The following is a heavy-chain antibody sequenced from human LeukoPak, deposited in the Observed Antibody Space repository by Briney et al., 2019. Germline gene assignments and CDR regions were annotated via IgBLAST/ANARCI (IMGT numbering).Heavy chain of an antibody. D-gene: IGHD6-19*01. V-gene: IGHV1-18*01. Sequence: ASVKVSCKASDDTFSNYGISWVRQAPGQGLEWMGWISTYNGNTHYAQKFQGRVTMTTDTSTNIAYLEQRDLRSDDTAVYYCARTQWLEDAFDFWGQGTVVTVSS. CDR1: DDTFSNYG. J-gene: IGHJ3*01. CDR2: ISTYNGNT. CDR3: ARTQWLEDAFDF.